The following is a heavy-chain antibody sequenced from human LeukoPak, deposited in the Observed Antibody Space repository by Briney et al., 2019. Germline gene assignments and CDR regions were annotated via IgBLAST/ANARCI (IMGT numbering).Heavy chain of an antibody. Sequence: GGSLRLSCAASGFTFSNAWMSWVRQAPGKGLEWVGRIKSKTDGGTTDYAAPVKGRFTISRGDSKNTLYLQMNSLKTEDTAVYYCTTSYTAMEGDNWFDPWGQGTLVTVSS. CDR3: TTSYTAMEGDNWFDP. D-gene: IGHD5-18*01. V-gene: IGHV3-15*01. J-gene: IGHJ5*02. CDR1: GFTFSNAW. CDR2: IKSKTDGGTT.